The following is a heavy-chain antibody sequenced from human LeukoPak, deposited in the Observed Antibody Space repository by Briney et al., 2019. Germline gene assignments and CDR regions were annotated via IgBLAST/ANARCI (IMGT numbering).Heavy chain of an antibody. D-gene: IGHD3-22*01. J-gene: IGHJ3*02. Sequence: GGSLRLSCAASGFTFSSYSMNWVRQAPGKGLEWVSSISSSSSYMYYADSVKGRFTISRDNSKNTLYLQMNSLRAEDTAVYYCAREIPYYYDSSGYYSGAFDIWGQGTMVTVSS. CDR3: AREIPYYYDSSGYYSGAFDI. CDR2: ISSSSSYM. CDR1: GFTFSSYS. V-gene: IGHV3-21*04.